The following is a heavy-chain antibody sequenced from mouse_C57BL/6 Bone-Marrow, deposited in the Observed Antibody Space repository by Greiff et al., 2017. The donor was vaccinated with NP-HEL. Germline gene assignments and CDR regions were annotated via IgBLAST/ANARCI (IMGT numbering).Heavy chain of an antibody. CDR3: ARGLDYYGSSYGN. CDR2: IYPGSGST. CDR1: GYTFTSYW. J-gene: IGHJ2*01. Sequence: VQLQQPGAELVKPGASVKMSCKASGYTFTSYWITWVKQRPGQGLEWIGDIYPGSGSTNYNEKFKSKATLTVDTSSSTAYMQLSSLTSEDSAVYYCARGLDYYGSSYGNWGQGTTLTVSS. D-gene: IGHD1-1*01. V-gene: IGHV1-55*01.